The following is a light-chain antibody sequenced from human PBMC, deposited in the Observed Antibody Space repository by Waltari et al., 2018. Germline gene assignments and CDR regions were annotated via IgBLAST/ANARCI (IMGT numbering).Light chain of an antibody. CDR2: GNT. V-gene: IGLV1-40*01. Sequence: QSVLTQPPSVSGAPGQRVTISCTGSRPHIGAGNDVHWYQHLPGTAPKRLIYGNTDRPSGVPDRFSGSKSGTSASLAITGLRAEDEGDYYCQSFDSNLNGGVLFGGGTKLTVL. CDR1: RPHIGAGND. J-gene: IGLJ2*01. CDR3: QSFDSNLNGGVL.